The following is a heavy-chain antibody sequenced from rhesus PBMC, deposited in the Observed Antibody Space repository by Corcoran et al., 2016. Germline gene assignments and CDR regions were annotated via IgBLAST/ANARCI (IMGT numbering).Heavy chain of an antibody. CDR2: ISYSGST. Sequence: QLQLQESGPGLVKPSETLSLTCAVSGYSLGSGCGWRWIRQPPGKGLEWIGYISYSGSTSYHPSLKRRVPISRDTSKNQFSLTLRSVTTAETAVYYCARARGIAAEGDAFDFWGQGLRVTVSS. CDR3: ARARGIAAEGDAFDF. V-gene: IGHV4-122*02. CDR1: GYSLGSGCG. D-gene: IGHD6-25*01. J-gene: IGHJ3*01.